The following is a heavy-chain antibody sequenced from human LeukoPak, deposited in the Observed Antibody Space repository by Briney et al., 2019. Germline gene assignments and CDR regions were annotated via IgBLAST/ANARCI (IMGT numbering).Heavy chain of an antibody. CDR1: GYTFTSYY. CDR3: ARANRFYYYGMDV. D-gene: IGHD3-3*01. V-gene: IGHV1-46*01. J-gene: IGHJ6*02. CDR2: INPSGGRT. Sequence: ASVKVSCKASGYTFTSYYMHWVRQAPGQGLEWMGIINPSGGRTSYAQKFQGRVTMTRDTSTSTVYMELSSLRSEDTAVYYCARANRFYYYGMDVWGQGTTVTVSS.